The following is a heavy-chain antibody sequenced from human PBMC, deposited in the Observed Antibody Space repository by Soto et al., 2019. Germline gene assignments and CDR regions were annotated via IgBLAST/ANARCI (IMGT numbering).Heavy chain of an antibody. J-gene: IGHJ4*02. CDR3: ARAEYSSGWYDY. V-gene: IGHV1-18*01. D-gene: IGHD6-19*01. CDR2: ISAYNGNT. CDR1: GYTFTSYR. Sequence: QVQLVQSGAEVKKPGASVKVSCKASGYTFTSYRSSWVRQAPGRGGDWMGWISAYNGNTNYGQRLQGRVTMTTDTSTSTAYMELRSLRSDDTAVYYCARAEYSSGWYDYWGQGTLVTVSS.